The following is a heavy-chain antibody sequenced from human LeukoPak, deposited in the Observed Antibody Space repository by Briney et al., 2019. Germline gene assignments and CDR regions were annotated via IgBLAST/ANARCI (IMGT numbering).Heavy chain of an antibody. J-gene: IGHJ4*02. V-gene: IGHV4-30-2*01. D-gene: IGHD1-14*01. CDR3: ARVTSRNDFDY. CDR2: ISHSGST. Sequence: PSQTLSLTCAVSGGSISSGGYSWSWIRQPPGKGLEWIGYISHSGSTYYNPSLKSRVTISVDRSKSQFSLRLSSGTAADTAVYYCARVTSRNDFDYWGQGTLVTVSS. CDR1: GGSISSGGYS.